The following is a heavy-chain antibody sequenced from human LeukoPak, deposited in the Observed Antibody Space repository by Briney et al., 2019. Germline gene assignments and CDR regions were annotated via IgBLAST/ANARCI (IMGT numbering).Heavy chain of an antibody. CDR1: GFIVSTSY. Sequence: GGALRLSCAASGFIVSTSYMSWVRQAPGKGLEWVSIMYSGGTASYADSVKGRFTVSRDNSKNTLYLQMNTLRAEDTAVYYCAKDLTSRITMIVVGGWGQGTLVTVSS. D-gene: IGHD3-22*01. J-gene: IGHJ4*02. CDR3: AKDLTSRITMIVVGG. V-gene: IGHV3-53*01. CDR2: MYSGGTA.